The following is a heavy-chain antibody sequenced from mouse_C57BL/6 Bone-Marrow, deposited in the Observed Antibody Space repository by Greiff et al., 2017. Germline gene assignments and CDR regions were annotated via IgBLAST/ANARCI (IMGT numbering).Heavy chain of an antibody. CDR2: IDPNSGGT. CDR1: GYTFPSYW. CDR3: ARSGTSPITTPYY. J-gene: IGHJ2*01. V-gene: IGHV1-72*01. D-gene: IGHD1-2*01. Sequence: QVQLQQPGAELVKPGASVKLSCKASGYTFPSYWMHWVKQRPGRGLEWIGRIDPNSGGTKYNEKFKSKATLTVDKPSSTAYLQLSSLTSEASAVYYCARSGTSPITTPYYWGQGTTLTVSS.